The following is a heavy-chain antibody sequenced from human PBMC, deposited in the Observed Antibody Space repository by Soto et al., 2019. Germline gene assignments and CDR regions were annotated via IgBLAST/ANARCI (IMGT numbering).Heavy chain of an antibody. J-gene: IGHJ4*02. D-gene: IGHD2-15*01. Sequence: EVQLVESGGGLVQPGGSLRLSCAASGFTFSSYSMNWVRQAPGKGLEWVSYISSSSSTIYYADSVKGRFTISRDNAKNSRYLQMNSLRDEDTAVYYCARDPYCSGGSCYPPPPFDYWGQGTLVTVSS. CDR2: ISSSSSTI. CDR1: GFTFSSYS. CDR3: ARDPYCSGGSCYPPPPFDY. V-gene: IGHV3-48*02.